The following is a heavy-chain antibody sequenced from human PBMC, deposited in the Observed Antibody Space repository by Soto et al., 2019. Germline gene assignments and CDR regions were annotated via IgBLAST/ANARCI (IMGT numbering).Heavy chain of an antibody. V-gene: IGHV3-7*03. D-gene: IGHD2-15*01. CDR2: IKQDGGDQ. CDR3: ARSRLGWPHNWFDP. CDR1: GFTFNYYW. J-gene: IGHJ5*02. Sequence: EVQLVESGGGLVQPGGSLRLSCVASGFTFNYYWMSWVRQAPGKGLEWVANIKQDGGDQYYLDSVKGRFTISRDNAKNLLYLQMSSLRAEDTAVYYCARSRLGWPHNWFDPWGQGTLVTVSS.